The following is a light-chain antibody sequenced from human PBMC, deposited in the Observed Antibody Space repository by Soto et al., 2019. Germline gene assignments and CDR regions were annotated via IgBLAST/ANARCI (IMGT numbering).Light chain of an antibody. CDR3: GTWDSSLSAGGV. CDR1: SSNMGNNY. CDR2: DNN. J-gene: IGLJ1*01. V-gene: IGLV1-51*01. Sequence: QSVLTQPPSVSAAPGQKVTISCSGSSSNMGNNYVSWYQQLPGTAPKLLIYDNNKRPSGIPDRFSGSKSGTSATLGITGLQTGDEADYYCGTWDSSLSAGGVFGTGTKGTVL.